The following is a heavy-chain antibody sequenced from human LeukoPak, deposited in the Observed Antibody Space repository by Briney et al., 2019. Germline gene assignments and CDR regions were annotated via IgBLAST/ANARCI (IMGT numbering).Heavy chain of an antibody. Sequence: GGSLRLSCAASGFTFSSYAMTWVRQPPGKGLEWVSSISGSGANTYYAVSVKGRFSISRDNSKNTLYLLMNSLRVDDTAVYYCAKDRLWDTVVTQGTFDSWGRGTLVTVSS. CDR3: AKDRLWDTVVTQGTFDS. V-gene: IGHV3-23*01. J-gene: IGHJ4*02. CDR2: ISGSGANT. CDR1: GFTFSSYA. D-gene: IGHD4-23*01.